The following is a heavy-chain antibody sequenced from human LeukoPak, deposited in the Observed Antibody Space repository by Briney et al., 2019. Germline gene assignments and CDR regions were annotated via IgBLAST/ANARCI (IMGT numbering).Heavy chain of an antibody. V-gene: IGHV3-9*01. CDR1: GFTFSSYA. CDR3: AKDQKLYYDSSGYFDY. J-gene: IGHJ4*02. CDR2: ISWNSGSI. Sequence: GGSLRLSCAASGFTFSSYAMSWVRQAPGKGLEWVSGISWNSGSIGYADSVKGRFTISRDNARNSLYLQMNSLRAEDTALYYCAKDQKLYYDSSGYFDYWGQGTLVTVSS. D-gene: IGHD3-22*01.